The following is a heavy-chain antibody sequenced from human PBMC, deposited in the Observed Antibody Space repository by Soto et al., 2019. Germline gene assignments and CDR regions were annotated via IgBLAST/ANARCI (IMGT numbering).Heavy chain of an antibody. CDR3: ARDVSDDYVWGSYRYYYFDY. D-gene: IGHD3-16*02. Sequence: GASVKVSCKASGYTFTSYGISWVRQAPGQGLEWMGWISAYNGNTNYAQKLQGRVTMTTDTSTSTAYMELRSLRSDDTAVYYCARDVSDDYVWGSYRYYYFDYWGQGTLVTVSS. V-gene: IGHV1-18*01. CDR1: GYTFTSYG. CDR2: ISAYNGNT. J-gene: IGHJ4*02.